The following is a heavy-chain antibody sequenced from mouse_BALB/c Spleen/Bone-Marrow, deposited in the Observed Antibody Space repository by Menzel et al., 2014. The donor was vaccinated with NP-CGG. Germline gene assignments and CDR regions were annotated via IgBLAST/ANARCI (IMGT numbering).Heavy chain of an antibody. Sequence: EAQRVESGGGLVQPGGSLKLSCADSGFDFSRYWMSWVRQAPGKGLEWIGEINPDSSTINYTPSPKDKFIISRDNAKNTLYLQMSKVRSEDTALYYCARNHYYGLFAYWGQGTLVTVSA. J-gene: IGHJ3*01. CDR3: ARNHYYGLFAY. V-gene: IGHV4-1*02. CDR1: GFDFSRYW. D-gene: IGHD1-2*01. CDR2: INPDSSTI.